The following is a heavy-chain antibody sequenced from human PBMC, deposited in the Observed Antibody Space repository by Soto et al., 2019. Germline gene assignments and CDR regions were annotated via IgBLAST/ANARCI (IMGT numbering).Heavy chain of an antibody. V-gene: IGHV4-34*01. CDR2: INHSGST. CDR3: ARVRTYYDFWSGYYEGGGFDY. D-gene: IGHD3-3*01. CDR1: GGSFSGYY. J-gene: IGHJ4*02. Sequence: NPSETLSLTCAVYGGSFSGYYWSWIRQPPGKGLEWIGEINHSGSTNYNPSLKSRVTISVDTSKNQFSLKLSSVTAADTAVYYCARVRTYYDFWSGYYEGGGFDYWGQGTPVTVPS.